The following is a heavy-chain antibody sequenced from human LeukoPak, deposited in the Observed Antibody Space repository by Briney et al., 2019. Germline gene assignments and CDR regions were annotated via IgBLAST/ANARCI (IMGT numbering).Heavy chain of an antibody. Sequence: PGGSLRLSCAASGFTFSLSAMTWVRHPPGKGLEWVATVSNSGAATYYADSVKGRFSISRDNSKNTVSLEMSNLRTDDTAIYYCAKEAFRPALLDFCVQGSLVTVSS. CDR2: VSNSGAAT. J-gene: IGHJ4*02. CDR3: AKEAFRPALLDF. V-gene: IGHV3-23*01. D-gene: IGHD2-21*01. CDR1: GFTFSLSA.